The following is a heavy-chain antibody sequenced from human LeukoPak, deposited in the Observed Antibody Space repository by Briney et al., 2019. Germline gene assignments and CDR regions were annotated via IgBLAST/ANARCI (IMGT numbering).Heavy chain of an antibody. D-gene: IGHD6-6*01. CDR1: GGSISSGGYY. CDR2: IYYSGST. V-gene: IGHV4-31*03. Sequence: PSETLSLTCTVSGGSISSGGYYWSWIRQHPGKGLEWIGYIYYSGSTYYNPSLKSRVTISVDTSKNQFSLKLSSVTAADTAVYYCARDGREVLIAARPHYYYYMDVWGKGTTVTVSS. CDR3: ARDGREVLIAARPHYYYYMDV. J-gene: IGHJ6*03.